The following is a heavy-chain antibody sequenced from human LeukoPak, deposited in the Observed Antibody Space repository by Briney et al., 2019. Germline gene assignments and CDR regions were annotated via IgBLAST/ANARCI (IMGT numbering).Heavy chain of an antibody. CDR3: AKSNLWDGDLYDAYDV. CDR2: IQYDASET. V-gene: IGHV3-30*02. Sequence: GGSLRLSCAASGFTFSSHAMHWVRQAPGKGLEYVTSIQYDASETFYGDSVKGRFTASRDNSKTALYLQMDSLRPEDTAIYYCAKSNLWDGDLYDAYDVWGQGAMVTVSS. CDR1: GFTFSSHA. J-gene: IGHJ3*01. D-gene: IGHD3-16*01.